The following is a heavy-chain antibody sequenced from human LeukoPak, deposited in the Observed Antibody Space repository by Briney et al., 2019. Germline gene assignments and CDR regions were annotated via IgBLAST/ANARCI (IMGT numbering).Heavy chain of an antibody. J-gene: IGHJ4*02. V-gene: IGHV3-23*01. CDR3: ARVQAFVVAATETFDY. Sequence: GGSLRLSCEASGFTFSSYAIRWVRQAPGTGLEWVSSIPGSGGATYYADSVRGRFSISRDSSKNTVYLQMNSLRAEDTALYYCARVQAFVVAATETFDYWGQGTLVTVSS. D-gene: IGHD2-15*01. CDR2: IPGSGGAT. CDR1: GFTFSSYA.